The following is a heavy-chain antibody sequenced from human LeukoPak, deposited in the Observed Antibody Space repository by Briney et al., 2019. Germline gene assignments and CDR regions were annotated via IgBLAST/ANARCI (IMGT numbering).Heavy chain of an antibody. V-gene: IGHV3-30*02. CDR2: IGYAGSIT. Sequence: PGGSLRLSCAASGFNFNMYAMHWVRQSPGKGLEWVAFIGYAGSITYYADSVKGRFTISRDNSKNTLYLQMNSLRAEDTAVYYCAKDRWGDLDYWGQGTLVTVSS. D-gene: IGHD3-10*01. CDR1: GFNFNMYA. J-gene: IGHJ4*02. CDR3: AKDRWGDLDY.